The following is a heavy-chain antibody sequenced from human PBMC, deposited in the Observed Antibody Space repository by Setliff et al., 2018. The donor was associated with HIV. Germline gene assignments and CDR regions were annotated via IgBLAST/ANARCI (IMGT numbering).Heavy chain of an antibody. Sequence: KSSETLSLTCAVYNESFNGYYWTWIRQTPDKGLEWIGEINHSGDSSYNPSLKSRVTLSVDTSKNQFSLKLTSVTAADTAVYYCAREGLILRGRYGWFDPWGQGTQVTVSS. CDR3: AREGLILRGRYGWFDP. D-gene: IGHD3-10*01. V-gene: IGHV4-34*01. CDR2: INHSGDS. J-gene: IGHJ5*02. CDR1: NESFNGYY.